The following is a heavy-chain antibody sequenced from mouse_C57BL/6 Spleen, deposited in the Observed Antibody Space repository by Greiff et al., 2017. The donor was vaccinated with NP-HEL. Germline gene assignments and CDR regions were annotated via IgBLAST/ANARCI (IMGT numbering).Heavy chain of an antibody. D-gene: IGHD2-2*01. CDR3: ARHAGYGGYYYAMDD. CDR2: ISNGGGST. CDR1: GFTFSDYY. J-gene: IGHJ4*01. V-gene: IGHV5-12*01. Sequence: EVQVVESGGGLVQPGGSLKLSCAASGFTFSDYYMYWVRQTPEKRLEWVAYISNGGGSTYYPDTVKGRFTISRDNAKNTLYLQMSRLKSEDTAKYYCARHAGYGGYYYAMDDWGQGTSVTVSS.